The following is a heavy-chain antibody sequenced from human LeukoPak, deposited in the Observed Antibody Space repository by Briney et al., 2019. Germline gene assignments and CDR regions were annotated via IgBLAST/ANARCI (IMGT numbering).Heavy chain of an antibody. CDR3: ARVLTRSSGWSYYYGMDV. Sequence: GGSLRLSCAASGFTFSSYAMSWVRQAPGKGLEWVSAISGSGGSTYYADSVKGRFTISRDNSKNTLYLQMNSLRAEDTAVYYCARVLTRSSGWSYYYGMDVWGQGTTVTVSS. J-gene: IGHJ6*02. CDR2: ISGSGGST. D-gene: IGHD6-19*01. V-gene: IGHV3-23*01. CDR1: GFTFSSYA.